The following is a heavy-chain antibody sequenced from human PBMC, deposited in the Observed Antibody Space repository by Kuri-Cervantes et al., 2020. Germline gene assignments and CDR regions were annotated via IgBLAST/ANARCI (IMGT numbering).Heavy chain of an antibody. CDR1: GGSVSSGSYY. D-gene: IGHD3-10*01. J-gene: IGHJ6*02. CDR3: ARDTSSGSLGYYYYGMDV. Sequence: GSLRLSCTVSGGSVSSGSYYWSWIRQPPGKGLEWIGYIYYSGSTNYNPSLKSRVTISVDTSKNQFSLKLSSVTAADTAVYYCARDTSSGSLGYYYYGMDVWGQGTTVTVSS. CDR2: IYYSGST. V-gene: IGHV4-61*01.